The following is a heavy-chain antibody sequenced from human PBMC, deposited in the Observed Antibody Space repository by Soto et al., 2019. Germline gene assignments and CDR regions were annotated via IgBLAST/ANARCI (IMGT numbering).Heavy chain of an antibody. CDR2: VYQGGQP. J-gene: IGHJ4*02. Sequence: PSETLSLTCTVSGDSISSGYHWGWVRQPPGKGLEWIGSVYQGGQPFYSPSLKRRVTMSVDTSKNQFSLKLNSVTAADTAAYYCARAFTSGSTYFFDYWCRSTLVTVSS. CDR1: GDSISSGYH. D-gene: IGHD6-19*01. V-gene: IGHV4-38-2*02. CDR3: ARAFTSGSTYFFDY.